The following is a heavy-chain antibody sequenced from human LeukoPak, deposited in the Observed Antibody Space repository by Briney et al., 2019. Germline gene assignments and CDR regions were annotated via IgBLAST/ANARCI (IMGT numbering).Heavy chain of an antibody. CDR2: ISGSGGST. V-gene: IGHV3-23*01. CDR3: AKDLKWELLTKHYYYYGMDV. CDR1: GFTFSSYA. J-gene: IGHJ6*02. D-gene: IGHD1-26*01. Sequence: GGSLRLSCAASGFTFSSYAMSWVRQAPGKGLEWVSAISGSGGSTYYADSVKGRFTISRDNSKNTLYLQMNSLRAEDTAVYYCAKDLKWELLTKHYYYYGMDVWGQGTTVTVSS.